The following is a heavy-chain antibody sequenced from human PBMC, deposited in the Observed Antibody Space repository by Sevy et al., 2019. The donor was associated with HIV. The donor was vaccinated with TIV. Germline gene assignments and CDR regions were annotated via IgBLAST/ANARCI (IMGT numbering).Heavy chain of an antibody. J-gene: IGHJ3*02. CDR2: VYYTGGT. CDR1: GGSINSDH. CDR3: ARRNDFDI. Sequence: SETMSLTCTVSGGSINSDHWNWIRQPPGKGLEWIGYVYYTGGTNYNPTLKNRVTISVDRTKNQFSLKLTSVTAADTAVYYCARRNDFDIWGQGTMVTVSS. V-gene: IGHV4-59*08.